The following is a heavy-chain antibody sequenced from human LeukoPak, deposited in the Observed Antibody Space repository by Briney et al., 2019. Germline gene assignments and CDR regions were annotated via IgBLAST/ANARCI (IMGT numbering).Heavy chain of an antibody. J-gene: IGHJ4*02. Sequence: SVKVSCKASGYTFTTYPINWVRQAPGQGLEWMGGIIPIFGTANYAQKFQGRVTITADESTSTAYMELSSLRSEDTAVYYCARRVWYQEEVVRFDYWGQGTLVTVSS. CDR2: IIPIFGTA. CDR1: GYTFTTYP. CDR3: ARRVWYQEEVVRFDY. D-gene: IGHD2-15*01. V-gene: IGHV1-69*13.